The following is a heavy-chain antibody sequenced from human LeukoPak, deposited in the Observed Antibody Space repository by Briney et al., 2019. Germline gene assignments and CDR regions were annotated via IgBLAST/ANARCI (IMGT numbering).Heavy chain of an antibody. J-gene: IGHJ5*02. CDR1: GGSISSYY. CDR3: ARCYDIQGTNWFDP. Sequence: PSETLSLTCTVSGGSISSYYWSWIRQPAGKGLEWIGRVYTSGSTNYNPSLKSRVTMSVDTSKNQFSLKLSSVTAADTAVYYCARCYDIQGTNWFDPWGQGTLVTVSS. CDR2: VYTSGST. V-gene: IGHV4-4*07. D-gene: IGHD3-9*01.